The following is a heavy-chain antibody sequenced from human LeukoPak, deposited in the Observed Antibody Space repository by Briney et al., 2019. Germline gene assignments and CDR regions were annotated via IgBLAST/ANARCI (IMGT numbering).Heavy chain of an antibody. CDR1: GYTFTSYD. Sequence: ASVKVSCKASGYTFTSYDINWVRQATGQGLEWMGWMNPNSGNTGYAQKFQGRVTMTRSTSISTAYMELSSLRSEDTAVYYCARVLLSSSWSDYYYYGMDVWGQGTTVTVSS. D-gene: IGHD6-13*01. CDR3: ARVLLSSSWSDYYYYGMDV. J-gene: IGHJ6*02. CDR2: MNPNSGNT. V-gene: IGHV1-8*01.